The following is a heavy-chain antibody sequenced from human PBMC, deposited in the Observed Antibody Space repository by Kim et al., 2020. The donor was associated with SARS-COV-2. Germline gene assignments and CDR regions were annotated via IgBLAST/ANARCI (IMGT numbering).Heavy chain of an antibody. D-gene: IGHD2-8*02. V-gene: IGHV3-11*01. CDR3: AKDIRERGLFFDF. J-gene: IGHJ4*02. Sequence: ADSGKGRFTISRDNGKNSLYLQTDRLRAEDTATYYCAKDIRERGLFFDFWGQGTLVTVSS.